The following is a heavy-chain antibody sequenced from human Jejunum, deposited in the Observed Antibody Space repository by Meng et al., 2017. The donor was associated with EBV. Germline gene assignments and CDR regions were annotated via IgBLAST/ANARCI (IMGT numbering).Heavy chain of an antibody. CDR1: GYDFINSG. Sequence: QAQLVQSGAAVKKHGASVKVSCKASGYDFINSGISWVRQAPGQGLEWMGWISVYRGNTNYAQRFQDRVTLTTNTSTSTVYMELRSLTSDDTAVYYCARDRSNSDYWGQGTLVTVSS. CDR3: ARDRSNSDY. D-gene: IGHD5-24*01. CDR2: ISVYRGNT. V-gene: IGHV1-18*01. J-gene: IGHJ4*02.